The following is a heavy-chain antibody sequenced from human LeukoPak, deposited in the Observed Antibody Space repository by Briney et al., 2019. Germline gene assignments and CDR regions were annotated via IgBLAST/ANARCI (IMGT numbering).Heavy chain of an antibody. Sequence: GGSLRLSCAASGFTFSSYAMSWVRQAPGEGLEWVSAISGSGGSTYYADSVKGRFTISRDNSKNTLYLQMNSLRAEDTAVYYCASQKGMGYYGSGSYYGGYGMDVWGQGTTVTVSS. V-gene: IGHV3-23*01. CDR2: ISGSGGST. D-gene: IGHD3-10*01. CDR3: ASQKGMGYYGSGSYYGGYGMDV. CDR1: GFTFSSYA. J-gene: IGHJ6*02.